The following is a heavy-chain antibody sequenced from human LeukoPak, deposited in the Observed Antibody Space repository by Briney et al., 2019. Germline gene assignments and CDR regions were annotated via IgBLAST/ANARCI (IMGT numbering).Heavy chain of an antibody. CDR2: ISYDGSNK. CDR3: ARGVIMITPPDY. CDR1: GFTFSSYA. V-gene: IGHV3-30-3*01. J-gene: IGHJ4*02. D-gene: IGHD3-16*01. Sequence: GRSLRLSCAASGFTFSSYAMHWVRQAPGKGLEWVAVISYDGSNKYYADSVKGRFTISRDNSKNTLYLQMNSLRAEDTAVYYCARGVIMITPPDYWGQGTLVTVSS.